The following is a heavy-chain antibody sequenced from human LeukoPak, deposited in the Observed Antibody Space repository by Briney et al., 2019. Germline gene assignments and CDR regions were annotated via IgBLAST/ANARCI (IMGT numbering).Heavy chain of an antibody. J-gene: IGHJ3*02. CDR1: GFTFDDYG. D-gene: IGHD1-26*01. V-gene: IGHV3-21*01. Sequence: GGSLRLSCAASGFTFDDYGMSWVRQAPGKGLEWVSSISSSSSYIYYADSVKGRFTISRDNAKNSLYLQMNSLRAEDTAVYYCARDLGGSYYSAFDIWGQGTMVTVSS. CDR3: ARDLGGSYYSAFDI. CDR2: ISSSSSYI.